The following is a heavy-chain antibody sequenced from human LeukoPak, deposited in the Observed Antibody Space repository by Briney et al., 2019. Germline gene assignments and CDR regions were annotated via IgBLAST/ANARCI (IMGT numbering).Heavy chain of an antibody. Sequence: GGSLRLSCAASGFTFNNYGMHWVRQAPGKGLEWVAVISYDGRNKHYPDSVKGRFTISRDISTDTLWLQMDSLRTEDTAVYYCAKGPLRGTAAAIDYWGQGTLVTVS. D-gene: IGHD2-2*01. CDR2: ISYDGRNK. V-gene: IGHV3-30*18. CDR3: AKGPLRGTAAAIDY. J-gene: IGHJ4*02. CDR1: GFTFNNYG.